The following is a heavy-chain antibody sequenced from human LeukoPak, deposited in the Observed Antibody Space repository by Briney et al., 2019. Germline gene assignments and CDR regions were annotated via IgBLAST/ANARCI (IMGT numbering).Heavy chain of an antibody. CDR1: GFTFSSYE. CDR2: ISSSGSTI. V-gene: IGHV3-48*03. D-gene: IGHD2-15*01. J-gene: IGHJ6*04. CDR3: ARYISWWDV. Sequence: GGSLRLSCAASGFTFSSYEMNWVRQAPGKGLEWVSYISSSGSTIYYADSVKGRFTISRDNAKNPLYLQMNSLRAEDTAVYYCARYISWWDVWGKGTTVTISS.